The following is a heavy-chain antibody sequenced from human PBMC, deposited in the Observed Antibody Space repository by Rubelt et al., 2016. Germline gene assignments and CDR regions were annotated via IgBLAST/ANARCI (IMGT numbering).Heavy chain of an antibody. CDR3: AVGWESLNN. J-gene: IGHJ4*02. D-gene: IGHD1-26*01. CDR1: GFTVSSNF. CDR2: IKSDGGTT. V-gene: IGHV3-74*02. Sequence: EVQLVESGGGLVQPGGSLRLSCAASGFTVSSNFINWVRQAPGKGLEWVSRIKSDGGTTSYADSVKCRLTISRDNAKNTLYLQMNRLRAEETAVYYCAVGWESLNNWGQGTLVTVSS.